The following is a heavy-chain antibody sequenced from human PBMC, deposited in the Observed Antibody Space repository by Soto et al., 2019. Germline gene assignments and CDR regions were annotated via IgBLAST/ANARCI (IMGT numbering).Heavy chain of an antibody. CDR1: GGSISSSSYY. V-gene: IGHV4-39*01. CDR2: IYYSGST. CDR3: ARHTYYDILTGYYQRLGFDY. J-gene: IGHJ4*02. Sequence: PSETLSLTCTVSGGSISSSSYYWGWIRQPPGERLAWIGSIYYSGSTFYNPSLRSRVTISVDTSKNQFSLKLSSVTAADTAVYYCARHTYYDILTGYYQRLGFDYWGQGTLVTVSS. D-gene: IGHD3-9*01.